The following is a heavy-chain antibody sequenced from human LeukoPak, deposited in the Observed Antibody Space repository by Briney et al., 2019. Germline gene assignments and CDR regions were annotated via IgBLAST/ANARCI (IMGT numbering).Heavy chain of an antibody. CDR2: ISAYNGNT. D-gene: IGHD2-21*01. CDR3: ASLGPRFTCGD. Sequence: ASVTVSCTASGYTFTSYGISWVRQAPGQGLEWMGWISAYNGNTNYAQMLQGRVTMTTDTSTSTAYMELRSLRSDDTAVYYCASLGPRFTCGDWGQGTLVTVSS. J-gene: IGHJ4*02. CDR1: GYTFTSYG. V-gene: IGHV1-18*01.